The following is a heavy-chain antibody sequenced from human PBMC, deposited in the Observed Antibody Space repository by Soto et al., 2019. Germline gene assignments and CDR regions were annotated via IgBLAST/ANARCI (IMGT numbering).Heavy chain of an antibody. CDR3: ARSHSYSTSWYDY. CDR2: INPCGDST. CDR1: GYTFTSYG. Sequence: ASVKVSCKASGYTFTSYGIIWVRQAPGQGLEWMGLINPCGDSTNYAQKFQGRVTMSRDTSTSTVYMELSSLRSGDTAVYYCARSHSYSTSWYDYWGQGTLVTVSS. J-gene: IGHJ4*02. V-gene: IGHV1-46*01. D-gene: IGHD6-13*01.